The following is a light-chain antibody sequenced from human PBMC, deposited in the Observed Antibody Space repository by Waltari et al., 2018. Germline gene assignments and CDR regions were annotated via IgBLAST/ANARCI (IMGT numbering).Light chain of an antibody. CDR1: SSDVGGYNL. CDR2: EVN. Sequence: QSALTQPASVSGSPGQSITISCTGTSSDVGGYNLVSWYQQHPGKAPKLIIYEVNKRPSGVSNRFSGSKSDNTASLTISGLQAEDEADYYCCSYAGSSTYVFGTGTKVTVL. CDR3: CSYAGSSTYV. J-gene: IGLJ1*01. V-gene: IGLV2-23*02.